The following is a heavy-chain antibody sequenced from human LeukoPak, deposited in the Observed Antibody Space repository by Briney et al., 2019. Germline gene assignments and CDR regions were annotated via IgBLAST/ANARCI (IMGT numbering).Heavy chain of an antibody. CDR2: IWYDGSNK. CDR1: GFTFSSYS. D-gene: IGHD6-19*01. V-gene: IGHV3-33*08. Sequence: GGSLRLSCAASGFTFSSYSMDWVRQAPGKGLEWVAVIWYDGSNKYYADSVKGRFTISRDNSKNTLYLQMNSLRAEDTAVYYCARDPPFGMAGTGAFDIWGQGTMVTVSS. CDR3: ARDPPFGMAGTGAFDI. J-gene: IGHJ3*02.